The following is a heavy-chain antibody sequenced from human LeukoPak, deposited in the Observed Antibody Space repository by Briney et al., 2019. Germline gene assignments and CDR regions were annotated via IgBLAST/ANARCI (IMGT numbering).Heavy chain of an antibody. CDR2: ISWDGGST. J-gene: IGHJ4*02. D-gene: IGHD3-3*01. CDR1: GFTFDDYT. V-gene: IGHV3-43*01. Sequence: GGSLRLSCAASGFTFDDYTMHWVRQAPGKGLEWVSLISWDGGSTYYADSVKGRFTISRDNSKNSLYLQMNSLRTEDTALYYCAKAYYDFWSGYYNRYYFDYWGQGTLVTVSS. CDR3: AKAYYDFWSGYYNRYYFDY.